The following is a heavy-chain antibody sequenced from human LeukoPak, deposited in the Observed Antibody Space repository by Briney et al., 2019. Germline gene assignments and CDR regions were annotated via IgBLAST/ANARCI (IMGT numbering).Heavy chain of an antibody. J-gene: IGHJ4*02. V-gene: IGHV1-2*02. D-gene: IGHD3-22*01. CDR3: ARGLRPGYYYDSSGYRDY. CDR2: INPNSGGT. Sequence: GASVTVSCKASGYTFTGYYMHWVRQAPGQGLEWMGWINPNSGGTNYAQKFQGRVTMTRDTSISTAYMELSRLRSDDTAVYYCARGLRPGYYYDSSGYRDYWGQGTLVTVSS. CDR1: GYTFTGYY.